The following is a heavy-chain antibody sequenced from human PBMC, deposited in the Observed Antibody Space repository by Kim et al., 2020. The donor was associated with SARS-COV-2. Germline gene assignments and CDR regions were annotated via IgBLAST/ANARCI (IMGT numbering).Heavy chain of an antibody. V-gene: IGHV4-4*02. Sequence: SETLSLTCAVSGGSISSSNWWSWVRQPPGKGLEWIGEIYHSGSTNYNPSLKSRVTISVDKSKNQFSLKLSSVTAADTAVYYCARGHIGAAAGILMTGYYYDDMDVGGKGTTVTVS. J-gene: IGHJ6*03. D-gene: IGHD6-13*01. CDR3: ARGHIGAAAGILMTGYYYDDMDV. CDR1: GGSISSSNW. CDR2: IYHSGST.